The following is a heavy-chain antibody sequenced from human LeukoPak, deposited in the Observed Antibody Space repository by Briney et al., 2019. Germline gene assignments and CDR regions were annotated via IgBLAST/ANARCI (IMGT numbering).Heavy chain of an antibody. Sequence: PSETLSLTCTVSGGSISSDYWSWIRQPPGKGLEWIGEIYHSGSTNYNPSLKSRVTISVDKSKNQFSLKLSSVTAADTAVYYCARDMPSRSAYGMDVWGQGTTVTVSS. CDR3: ARDMPSRSAYGMDV. V-gene: IGHV4-59*12. D-gene: IGHD2-2*01. J-gene: IGHJ6*02. CDR1: GGSISSDY. CDR2: IYHSGST.